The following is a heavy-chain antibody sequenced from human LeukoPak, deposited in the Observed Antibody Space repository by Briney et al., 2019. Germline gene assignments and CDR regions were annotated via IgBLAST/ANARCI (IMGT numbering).Heavy chain of an antibody. CDR3: ARDRWDLNCSGGSCSNWFDP. CDR1: GFTLSSYG. D-gene: IGHD2-15*01. CDR2: IWYDGSNK. V-gene: IGHV3-33*01. J-gene: IGHJ5*02. Sequence: QPGGSLRLSCAASGFTLSSYGMHWVRQAPGKGLEWVAVIWYDGSNKYYADSVKGRFTISRDNSKNTLYLQMNSLRAEDTAVYYCARDRWDLNCSGGSCSNWFDPRGQGTLVTVSS.